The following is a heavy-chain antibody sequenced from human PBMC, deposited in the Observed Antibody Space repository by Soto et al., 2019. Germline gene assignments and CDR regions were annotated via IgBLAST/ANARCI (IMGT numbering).Heavy chain of an antibody. CDR1: GFTFSSYG. D-gene: IGHD6-19*01. V-gene: IGHV3-30*18. CDR3: AKKQSGIAVAGNWFDP. Sequence: GGSLRLSCAASGFTFSSYGMHWVRQAPGKGLEWVAVISYDGSNKYYADSVKGRFTISRDNSKNTLYLQMNSLRAEDTAVYYCAKKQSGIAVAGNWFDPWGQGTLVTVSS. CDR2: ISYDGSNK. J-gene: IGHJ5*02.